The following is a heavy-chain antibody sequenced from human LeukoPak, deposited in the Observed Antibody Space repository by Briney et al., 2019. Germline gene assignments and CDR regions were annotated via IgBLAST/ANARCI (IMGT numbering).Heavy chain of an antibody. CDR1: GFTFCNYD. Sequence: GGSLRLSCAASGFTFCNYDMHWVRQAPGKGLEWVSAISGSGGSTYYADSVKGRFTISRDNSKNTLYLQMNSLRAEDTAVYYCARDDILTGYYSWGQGTLVTVSS. V-gene: IGHV3-23*01. D-gene: IGHD3-9*01. CDR2: ISGSGGST. CDR3: ARDDILTGYYS. J-gene: IGHJ5*02.